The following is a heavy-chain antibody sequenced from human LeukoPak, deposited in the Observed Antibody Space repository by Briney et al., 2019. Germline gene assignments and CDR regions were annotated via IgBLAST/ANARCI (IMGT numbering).Heavy chain of an antibody. J-gene: IGHJ4*02. CDR2: IYHSGST. V-gene: IGHV4-38-2*01. CDR1: GYSISSGYY. Sequence: PSETLSLTCAVFGYSISSGYYWGWIRQPPGKGLEWIGSIYHSGSTYYNPSLKSRVTISVDTSKNQFSLKLSSVTAADTAVYYCASDWGLRYFDYWGQGTLVTVSS. CDR3: ASDWGLRYFDY. D-gene: IGHD5-12*01.